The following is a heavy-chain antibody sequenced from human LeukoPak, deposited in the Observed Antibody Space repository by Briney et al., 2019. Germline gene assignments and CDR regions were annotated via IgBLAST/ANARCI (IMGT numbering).Heavy chain of an antibody. CDR1: GYTFTSYY. D-gene: IGHD6-6*01. Sequence: ASVKVSYKASGYTFTSYYMHWVRQAPGQGLEWMGIINPSGGSTSYAQKFQGRVTMTRDTSTSTVYMELSSLRSEDTAVYYCARSLYGYGSSPYEYFQHWGQGTLVTVSS. J-gene: IGHJ1*01. CDR3: ARSLYGYGSSPYEYFQH. V-gene: IGHV1-46*01. CDR2: INPSGGST.